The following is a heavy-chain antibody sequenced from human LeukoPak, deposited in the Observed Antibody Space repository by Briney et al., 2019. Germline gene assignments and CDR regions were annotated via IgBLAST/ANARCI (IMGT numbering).Heavy chain of an antibody. J-gene: IGHJ5*02. D-gene: IGHD1-26*01. V-gene: IGHV1-69*04. Sequence: GASVKVSCKASGGTFSSYAISWVRQAPGQGLEWMGRIIPILGIANYAQKFQGRVTITADKSTSTAYMELSSLRSEDTAVYYCARDLGMPYSGSYTPFDPWGQGTLVTVSS. CDR1: GGTFSSYA. CDR3: ARDLGMPYSGSYTPFDP. CDR2: IIPILGIA.